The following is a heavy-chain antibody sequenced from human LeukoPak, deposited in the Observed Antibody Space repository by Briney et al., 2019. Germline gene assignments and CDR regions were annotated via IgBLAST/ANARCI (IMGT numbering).Heavy chain of an antibody. J-gene: IGHJ4*02. CDR1: GYTFTGYY. D-gene: IGHD5-18*01. CDR3: ARERISQVHTAMASDY. Sequence: ASVKVSCKASGYTFTGYYMHWVRQAPGQGLEWMGWINPNSGGTNYAQKFQGRVTMTRDTSISTAYMELSRLRSDDTAVYYCARERISQVHTAMASDYWGQGTLVTVSS. V-gene: IGHV1-2*02. CDR2: INPNSGGT.